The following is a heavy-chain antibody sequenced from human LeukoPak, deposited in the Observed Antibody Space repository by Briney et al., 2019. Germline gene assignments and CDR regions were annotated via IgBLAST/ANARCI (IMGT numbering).Heavy chain of an antibody. J-gene: IGHJ4*01. CDR2: IYHSGST. Sequence: SETLSLTCTVSGYSISSGYYWGWIRQPPGKGLEWIGSIYHSGSTYYNPSLKSRVTISVDTSKNQFSLKLSSVTAADTAVYYCARDGGYSGYGFVYDYWGHGTLVTVSS. CDR3: ARDGGYSGYGFVYDY. D-gene: IGHD5-12*01. CDR1: GYSISSGYY. V-gene: IGHV4-38-2*02.